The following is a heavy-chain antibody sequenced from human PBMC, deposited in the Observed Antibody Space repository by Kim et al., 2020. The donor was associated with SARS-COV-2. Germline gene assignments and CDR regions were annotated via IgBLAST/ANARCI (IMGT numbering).Heavy chain of an antibody. J-gene: IGHJ4*02. CDR3: ATEDSSGSAFDY. CDR2: K. V-gene: IGHV3-30*02. Sequence: KYYADSVKGRLTISRDNSKNTLYLQMNSLRAEDTAVYYCATEDSSGSAFDYWGQGTLVTVSS. D-gene: IGHD3-22*01.